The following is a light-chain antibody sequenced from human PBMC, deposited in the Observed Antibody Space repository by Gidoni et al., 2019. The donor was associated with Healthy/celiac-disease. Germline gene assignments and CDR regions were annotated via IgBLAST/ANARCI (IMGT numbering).Light chain of an antibody. J-gene: IGKJ2*01. CDR1: QSVSSN. Sequence: EIVMMQSPATLSVSPGERATLSCRASQSVSSNLAWYQQKPGQAPRLLIYGASTRATGIPARFSGIGSGTEFTLTISSLQSEDFAVYYCQQYNNWPPQYTFGQGTKLEIK. CDR3: QQYNNWPPQYT. V-gene: IGKV3D-15*01. CDR2: GAS.